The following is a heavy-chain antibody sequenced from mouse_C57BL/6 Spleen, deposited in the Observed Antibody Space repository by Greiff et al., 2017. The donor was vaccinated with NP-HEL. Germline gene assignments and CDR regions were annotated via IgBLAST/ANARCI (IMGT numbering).Heavy chain of an antibody. Sequence: DVQLQESGAELVRPGASVKLSCTASGFNIKDYYMHWVKQRPEQGLEWIGRIDPEDGDTEYAPKFQGKATMTADTSSNTAYLQLSSLTSEDTAVYYCTTCYAIRGGFFAYWGQGTLVTVSA. V-gene: IGHV14-1*01. D-gene: IGHD6-5*01. J-gene: IGHJ3*01. CDR1: GFNIKDYY. CDR3: TTCYAIRGGFFAY. CDR2: IDPEDGDT.